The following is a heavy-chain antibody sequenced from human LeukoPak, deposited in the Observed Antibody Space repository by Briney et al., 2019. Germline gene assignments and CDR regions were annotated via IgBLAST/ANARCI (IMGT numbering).Heavy chain of an antibody. CDR1: GFTFSSYG. CDR3: AKATCDILTGYFN. J-gene: IGHJ4*02. Sequence: PGGSLRLSCAASGFTFSSYGMHGVGQAPGKSVEGVAFIRYEGSNKYYPHSVKGQFTISRDNATNTPELQMNSLRAEGPIVECCAKATCDILTGYFNWGQGTLVTVSS. D-gene: IGHD3-9*01. V-gene: IGHV3-30*02. CDR2: IRYEGSNK.